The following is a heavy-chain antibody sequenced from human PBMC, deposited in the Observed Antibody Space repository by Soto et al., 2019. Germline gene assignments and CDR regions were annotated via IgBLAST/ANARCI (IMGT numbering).Heavy chain of an antibody. CDR2: ISSTTNYI. J-gene: IGHJ4*02. CDR1: WFIFTRYS. Sequence: GGSLRLSCASSWFIFTRYSMNWVRQAPGKGLEWVSSISSTTNYIYYGDSMKGRFTISRDNAKNSLYLEMNSLRAEDTAVYYCARESEDLTSNFDYWGQGTLVTVS. CDR3: ARESEDLTSNFDY. V-gene: IGHV3-21*06.